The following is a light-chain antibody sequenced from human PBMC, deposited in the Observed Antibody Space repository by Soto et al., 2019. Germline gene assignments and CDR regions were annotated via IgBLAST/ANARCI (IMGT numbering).Light chain of an antibody. J-gene: IGKJ3*01. Sequence: DIQMTQSPSSLSASVGDRVTITCQASQDIRKFLNWYQEKPGRDPKLLIYGASNLETGVPSRFSGSGYGTDFTFTISSLQPEAIATYYCQHYDNLPPFTFGPGTKVAIK. CDR1: QDIRKF. V-gene: IGKV1-33*01. CDR3: QHYDNLPPFT. CDR2: GAS.